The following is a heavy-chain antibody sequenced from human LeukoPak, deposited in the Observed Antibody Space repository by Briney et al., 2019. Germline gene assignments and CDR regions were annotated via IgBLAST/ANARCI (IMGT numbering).Heavy chain of an antibody. CDR3: ARAPYYYGSGPVGY. CDR2: INHSGST. J-gene: IGHJ4*02. Sequence: GSLRLSCAASGFTFSSYWMHWIRQPPGKGLEWIGEINHSGSTNYNPSLKSRVTISVDTSKNQFSLKLSSVTAADTAVYYCARAPYYYGSGPVGYWGQGTLVTVSS. V-gene: IGHV4-34*01. CDR1: GFTFSSYW. D-gene: IGHD3-10*01.